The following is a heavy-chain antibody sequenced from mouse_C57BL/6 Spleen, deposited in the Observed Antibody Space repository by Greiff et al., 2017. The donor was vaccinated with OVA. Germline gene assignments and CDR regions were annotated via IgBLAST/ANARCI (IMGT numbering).Heavy chain of an antibody. Sequence: EVLLVESGGGLVQPGGSMKLSCVASGFTFSNYWMNWVRQSPEKGLEWVAQIRLKSDNYATHYAESVKGRFTISSDDSKSSVYLQMNTLRAKDTGIYYGTGRGGPYYYAMDYWGQGTSVTVSS. CDR2: IRLKSDNYAT. CDR3: TGRGGPYYYAMDY. V-gene: IGHV6-3*01. J-gene: IGHJ4*01. CDR1: GFTFSNYW.